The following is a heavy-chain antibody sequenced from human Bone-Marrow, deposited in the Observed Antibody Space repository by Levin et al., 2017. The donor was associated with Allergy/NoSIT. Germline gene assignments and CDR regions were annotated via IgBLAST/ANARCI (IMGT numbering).Heavy chain of an antibody. J-gene: IGHJ4*02. CDR2: ISSGSSYI. CDR1: GFSLSDYS. V-gene: IGHV3-21*01. D-gene: IGHD5-12*01. Sequence: MAGGSLRLSCAASGFSLSDYSMNWVRQAPGKGLEWVSSISSGSSYIYYADSVKGRFTISRDNAKNSLYLLMNSLRAEDTAVYYCARDVDRASGYRFDYWGQGTLVTVSS. CDR3: ARDVDRASGYRFDY.